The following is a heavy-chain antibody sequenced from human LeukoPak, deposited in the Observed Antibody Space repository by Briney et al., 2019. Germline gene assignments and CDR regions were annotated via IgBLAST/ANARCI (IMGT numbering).Heavy chain of an antibody. CDR2: INHSGST. D-gene: IGHD3-22*01. J-gene: IGHJ6*02. CDR3: AREHYYYDSSGYLSLGMDV. V-gene: IGHV4-34*01. CDR1: GGSFSGYY. Sequence: SETLSLTCAVYGGSFSGYYWSWIRQPPGKGLEWIGEINHSGSTNYNPSLKSRVTISVDTSKNQFSLKLSSVTAADTAVYYCAREHYYYDSSGYLSLGMDVWGQGTTVTVSS.